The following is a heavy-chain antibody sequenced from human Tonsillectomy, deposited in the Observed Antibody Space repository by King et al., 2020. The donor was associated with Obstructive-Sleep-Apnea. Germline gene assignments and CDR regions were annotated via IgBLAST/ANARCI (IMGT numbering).Heavy chain of an antibody. CDR3: AKDFASGDV. J-gene: IGHJ3*01. V-gene: IGHV3-23*04. CDR1: GFTFSSYA. Sequence: VQLVEAGGGLVQSGGSLRLSCAASGFTFSSYAMSWVRHAPGKGLEWVSGISGSGGSTYYADSVKGRFTISRDNSQNTLYLQMNSLRDEDTAVYYCAKDFASGDVWGQGTMVTVSS. CDR2: ISGSGGST.